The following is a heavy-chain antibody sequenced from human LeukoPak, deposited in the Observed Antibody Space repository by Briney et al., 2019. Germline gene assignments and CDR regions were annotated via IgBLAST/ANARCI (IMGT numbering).Heavy chain of an antibody. D-gene: IGHD3-9*01. J-gene: IGHJ5*02. CDR1: GYTFTGYY. CDR2: INPNSGGT. V-gene: IGHV1-2*02. CDR3: ARVEVRVDYDILTGYYPVGNWFDP. Sequence: ASVKVSCKASGYTFTGYYMHWVRQAPGQGLEWMGWINPNSGGTNYAQKFQGRVTMTRDTSISTAYMELSRLRSDDTAVYYCARVEVRVDYDILTGYYPVGNWFDPWGQGTLVTVSS.